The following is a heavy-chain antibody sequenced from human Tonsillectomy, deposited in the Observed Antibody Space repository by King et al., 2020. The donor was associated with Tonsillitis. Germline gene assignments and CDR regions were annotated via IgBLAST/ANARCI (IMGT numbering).Heavy chain of an antibody. J-gene: IGHJ6*02. Sequence: VQLVESGGGVVQPGGSLRLSCAASGFTSSTFGMHWVRQAPGKGLEWVASIRYDGSRKYYADSVKGRFTISRDNSKNTMNLQMNSLRAEDAALYWCAKDLTQYEFWSGYYLPIGMDVWGQGTTVAVSS. CDR3: AKDLTQYEFWSGYYLPIGMDV. CDR2: IRYDGSRK. V-gene: IGHV3-30*02. CDR1: GFTSSTFG. D-gene: IGHD3-3*01.